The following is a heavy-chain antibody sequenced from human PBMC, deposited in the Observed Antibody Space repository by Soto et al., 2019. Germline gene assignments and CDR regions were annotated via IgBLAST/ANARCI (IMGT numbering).Heavy chain of an antibody. CDR3: ARPQDYGDFYFDY. J-gene: IGHJ4*02. Sequence: GGSLRLSCAASGFTFSSYAMHWVRQAPGKGLEWVAVISYDGSNKYYADSVKGRFTISRDNSKNTLYLQMNSLRAEDTAVYYCARPQDYGDFYFDYWGQGTLVTVSS. CDR2: ISYDGSNK. CDR1: GFTFSSYA. D-gene: IGHD4-17*01. V-gene: IGHV3-30-3*01.